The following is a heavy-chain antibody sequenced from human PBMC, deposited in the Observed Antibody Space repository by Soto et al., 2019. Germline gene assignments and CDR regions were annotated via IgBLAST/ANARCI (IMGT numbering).Heavy chain of an antibody. D-gene: IGHD2-15*01. Sequence: EVQLVESGGGLVQPGRSLRLSCAASGFTFDDYAMHWVRQAPGKGLEWVSGISWNSGSIGYADSVKGRFTISRDNAKNSLYLQMNILRAEDTALYYCAKGGLNCSGGSCYLGYYFDYWGQGTLVTVSS. CDR3: AKGGLNCSGGSCYLGYYFDY. J-gene: IGHJ4*02. CDR1: GFTFDDYA. CDR2: ISWNSGSI. V-gene: IGHV3-9*01.